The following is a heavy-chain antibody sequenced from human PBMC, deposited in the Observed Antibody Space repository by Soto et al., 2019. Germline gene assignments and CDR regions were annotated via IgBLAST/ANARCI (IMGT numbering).Heavy chain of an antibody. J-gene: IGHJ3*02. V-gene: IGHV3-30*03. Sequence: QVQLVESGGGVVQPGRSLRLSCAASGFTFSSYGMHWVRQAPGKGLEWVAVISYDGSNKYYAYSVKGRFTISRDNSKNTLYLQMNRLRAEDTAVYYCATDCSGGSCYSWGGDAFDIWGQGTMVTVSS. CDR2: ISYDGSNK. D-gene: IGHD2-15*01. CDR1: GFTFSSYG. CDR3: ATDCSGGSCYSWGGDAFDI.